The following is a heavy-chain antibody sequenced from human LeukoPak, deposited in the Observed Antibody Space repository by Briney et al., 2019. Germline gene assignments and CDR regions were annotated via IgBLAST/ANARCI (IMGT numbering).Heavy chain of an antibody. V-gene: IGHV5-51*01. CDR2: IYPGDSDT. CDR3: ARHRIKDAVWWLYSD. J-gene: IGHJ4*02. Sequence: GEALKISFKGSGYRFTSYWIGWGRPGPGKGLGWMGIIYPGDSDTRYSPSFQGQVTISADKSISTAYLQWSSLKASDTAMYYCARHRIKDAVWWLYSDWGQGTLVTVSS. CDR1: GYRFTSYW. D-gene: IGHD5-12*01.